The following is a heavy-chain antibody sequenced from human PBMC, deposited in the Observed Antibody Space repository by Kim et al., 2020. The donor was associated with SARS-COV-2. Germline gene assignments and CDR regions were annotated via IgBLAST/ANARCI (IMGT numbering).Heavy chain of an antibody. Sequence: GGSLRLSCAASGFTFSSYWMSWVRQAPGKGLEWVANIKQDGSEKYYVDSVKGRFTISRDNAKNSLYLQMNSLRAEDTAVYYCARGLYYDFWSGYFDYYYGMDVWGQGTTVTVSS. D-gene: IGHD3-3*01. J-gene: IGHJ6*02. CDR3: ARGLYYDFWSGYFDYYYGMDV. CDR1: GFTFSSYW. CDR2: IKQDGSEK. V-gene: IGHV3-7*01.